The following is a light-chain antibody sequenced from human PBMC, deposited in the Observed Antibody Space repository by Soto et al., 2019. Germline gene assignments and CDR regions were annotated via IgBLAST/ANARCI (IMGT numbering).Light chain of an antibody. CDR1: QSLLHSNGNHF. CDR2: LGS. Sequence: DIVMTQSPLSLPVTPGEPASISCRSSQSLLHSNGNHFFDWYLQKPGQSPQLLIYLGSNRASGVPDRFSGSGSGTDFTLKISRVAAEDVGVYYCMQALQTPYTFGQGTKLEIK. V-gene: IGKV2-28*01. J-gene: IGKJ2*01. CDR3: MQALQTPYT.